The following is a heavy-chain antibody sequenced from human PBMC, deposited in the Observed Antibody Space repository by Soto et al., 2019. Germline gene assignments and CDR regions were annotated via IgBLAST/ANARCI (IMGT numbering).Heavy chain of an antibody. CDR1: GFTCSSYA. CDR3: ARDLGSEWELLY. D-gene: IGHD1-26*01. V-gene: IGHV3-30-3*01. J-gene: IGHJ4*02. CDR2: ISYDGSNK. Sequence: QVQLVESGGGVVQPGRSLRLSCAASGFTCSSYAMHWVRQAPGKGLEWVAVISYDGSNKYYADSVKGRFTISRDNSKNTLYLQMNSLRAEDTAVYYCARDLGSEWELLYWGQGTLVTVSS.